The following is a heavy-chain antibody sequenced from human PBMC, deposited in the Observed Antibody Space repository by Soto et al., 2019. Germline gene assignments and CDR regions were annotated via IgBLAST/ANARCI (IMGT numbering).Heavy chain of an antibody. CDR2: IPSRGRP. J-gene: IGHJ4*02. CDR3: ARDTYSGYDLVL. CDR1: GASVAGGSYY. V-gene: IGHV4-30-4*01. Sequence: SETLSLTCSVSGASVAGGSYYWSWVRQPPGKGLEWIGYIPSRGRPFYNPSLTSRGTISADTSKNQLSLQLTSVTAADTAVYYCARDTYSGYDLVLWGPGILVTVYS. D-gene: IGHD5-12*01.